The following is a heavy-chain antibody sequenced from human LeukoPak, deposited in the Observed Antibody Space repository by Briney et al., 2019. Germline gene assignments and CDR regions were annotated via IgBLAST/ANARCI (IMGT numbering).Heavy chain of an antibody. V-gene: IGHV3-21*01. CDR3: ARGQAGSGWVPYFDY. J-gene: IGHJ4*02. Sequence: GGSLRLSCAASGFTFISYSMHWVRQAPGKGLERVSTVHTSSSYIYYGDSLKGRFTISRDDAKNSLYLQMNSLRAEDTAVYYCARGQAGSGWVPYFDYWGQGILVTVSS. CDR2: VHTSSSYI. D-gene: IGHD6-19*01. CDR1: GFTFISYS.